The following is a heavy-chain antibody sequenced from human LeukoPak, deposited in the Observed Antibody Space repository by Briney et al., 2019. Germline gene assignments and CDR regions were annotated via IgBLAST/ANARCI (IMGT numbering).Heavy chain of an antibody. CDR1: GGTFSSYA. V-gene: IGHV1-69*13. Sequence: SVKVSCKASGGTFSSYAISWVRQAPGQGLEWMGGIIPIFGTANYAQKFQGRVTITADESTSTAYMELSSLGSEDTAVYYCARDCSSTSCFNWFDPWGQGTLVTVSS. CDR3: ARDCSSTSCFNWFDP. CDR2: IIPIFGTA. J-gene: IGHJ5*02. D-gene: IGHD2-2*01.